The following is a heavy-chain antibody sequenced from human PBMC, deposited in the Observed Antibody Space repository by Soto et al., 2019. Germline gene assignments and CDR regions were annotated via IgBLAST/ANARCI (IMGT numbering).Heavy chain of an antibody. CDR2: INGDSRFT. D-gene: IGHD6-13*01. V-gene: IGHV3-11*03. Sequence: WGPLRLSCAASGFTFSAYYMACIRQAPGKGLDWISYINGDSRFTNYADSVKGRFTISRDNAKNSLYLQMNSLTVEDTAVYFCATGQQVRMADIWGQGTMVTVSS. J-gene: IGHJ3*02. CDR1: GFTFSAYY. CDR3: ATGQQVRMADI.